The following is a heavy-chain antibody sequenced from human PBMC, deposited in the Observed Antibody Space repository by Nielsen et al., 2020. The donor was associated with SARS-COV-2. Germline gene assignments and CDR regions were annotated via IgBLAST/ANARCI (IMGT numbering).Heavy chain of an antibody. Sequence: SETLSLTCTVSGASISSGGYFWSWIRQQPGKGLEWIGYIYFTGRTSYNPSLKSRVAMSVDTSKNQFSLDLKSVTAADTAVYYCAREASGYDHYKYGMDVWGLGATVTVSS. CDR2: IYFTGRT. V-gene: IGHV4-31*03. D-gene: IGHD5-12*01. J-gene: IGHJ6*02. CDR3: AREASGYDHYKYGMDV. CDR1: GASISSGGYF.